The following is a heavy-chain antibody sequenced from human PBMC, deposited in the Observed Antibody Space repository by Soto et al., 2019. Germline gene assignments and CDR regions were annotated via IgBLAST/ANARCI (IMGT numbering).Heavy chain of an antibody. CDR3: AKDWDGDYIWGSYRDEGYFDY. CDR1: GFTFSSYG. V-gene: IGHV3-30*18. J-gene: IGHJ4*02. D-gene: IGHD3-16*02. Sequence: QVQLVESGGGVVQPGRSLRLSCAASGFTFSSYGMHRVRQAPGKGLEWVAVISYDGSNKYYADSVKGRFTISRDNSKNTLYLQMNSLRAEDTAVYYCAKDWDGDYIWGSYRDEGYFDYWGQGTLVTVSS. CDR2: ISYDGSNK.